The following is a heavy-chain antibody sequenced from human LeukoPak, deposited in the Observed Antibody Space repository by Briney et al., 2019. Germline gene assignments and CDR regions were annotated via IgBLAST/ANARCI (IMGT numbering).Heavy chain of an antibody. CDR3: ARARGSGSYYGHDYYYYHYMDV. CDR1: GYTLTSYD. D-gene: IGHD3-10*01. Sequence: ASVKVSCKASGYTLTSYDINWVRQATGQGLEWMGWMNPNSGRTGYAQNFQGGITITRNTSISTAYMELSSLRSEDTAIYYCARARGSGSYYGHDYYYYHYMDVWGKGTTVTVSS. CDR2: MNPNSGRT. J-gene: IGHJ6*03. V-gene: IGHV1-8*01.